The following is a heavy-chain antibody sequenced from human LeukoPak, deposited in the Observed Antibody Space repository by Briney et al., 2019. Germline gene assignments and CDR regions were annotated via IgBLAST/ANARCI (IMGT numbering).Heavy chain of an antibody. D-gene: IGHD2-15*01. V-gene: IGHV4-39*07. CDR3: ARDGRVVGVGY. CDR1: GGSISSSSYY. Sequence: PSETLSLTCTVSGGSISSSSYYWGWIRQPPGKGLEWIGSIYYSGSTYYNPSLKSRVTISVDTSKNQFSLKLSSVTAADTAVYYCARDGRVVGVGYWGQGTLVTVSS. CDR2: IYYSGST. J-gene: IGHJ4*02.